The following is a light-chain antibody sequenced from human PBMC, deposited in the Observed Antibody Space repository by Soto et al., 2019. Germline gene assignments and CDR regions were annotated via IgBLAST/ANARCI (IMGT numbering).Light chain of an antibody. J-gene: IGKJ4*01. CDR1: QGIRNE. CDR3: LQDDDYPFT. Sequence: AIPVTQSPSSLSASVGDRVTITCRASQGIRNELSWYQQKPGKAPKFLIFAASNLQSGVPSRFSGSGSGTDFTLTISSLQPEDVATYFCLQDDDYPFTFGGGTKVEI. CDR2: AAS. V-gene: IGKV1-6*01.